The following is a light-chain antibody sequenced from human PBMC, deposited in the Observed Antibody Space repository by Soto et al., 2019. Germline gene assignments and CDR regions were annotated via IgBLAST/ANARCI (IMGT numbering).Light chain of an antibody. CDR1: SSDVGGFNY. CDR3: NPYTNRSPYV. V-gene: IGLV2-14*03. J-gene: IGLJ1*01. CDR2: DVT. Sequence: QSALTQPASVSGSPGQSITISCTGTSSDVGGFNYVSWYQQHPGKAPKLMIYDVTNRPSGVSYRFSGSKSGNTASLTISGLQVEDEAYYYANPYTNRSPYVFGPGTNLPVL.